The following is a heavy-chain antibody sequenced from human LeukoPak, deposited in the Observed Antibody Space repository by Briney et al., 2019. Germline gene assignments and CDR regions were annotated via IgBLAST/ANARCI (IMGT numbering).Heavy chain of an antibody. J-gene: IGHJ6*02. CDR3: ARTKRDYYGMDV. CDR2: IYHSGST. Sequence: PSETLSLTCTVSGGSVSSGSYYWSWIRQPPGKGLEWIGEIYHSGSTNYNPSLKSRVTISVDKSKNQFSLKLSSVTAADTAVYYCARTKRDYYGMDVWGQGTTVTVSS. V-gene: IGHV4-61*01. CDR1: GGSVSSGSYY.